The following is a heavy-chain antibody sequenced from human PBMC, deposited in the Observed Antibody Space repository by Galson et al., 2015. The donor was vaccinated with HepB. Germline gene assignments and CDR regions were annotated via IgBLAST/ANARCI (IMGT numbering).Heavy chain of an antibody. V-gene: IGHV3-15*01. D-gene: IGHD2-2*01. CDR3: TKEKRYPYYGLDV. Sequence: SLRLSCAASGFTFSNAWTTWVRQAPGKGLEWVGRIKSKTDGGTTDYAAPVIGRFTISRDDSKNTLYLQMNSLKTEDTGVYYCTKEKRYPYYGLDVWGQGTTVTVSS. J-gene: IGHJ6*02. CDR1: GFTFSNAW. CDR2: IKSKTDGGTT.